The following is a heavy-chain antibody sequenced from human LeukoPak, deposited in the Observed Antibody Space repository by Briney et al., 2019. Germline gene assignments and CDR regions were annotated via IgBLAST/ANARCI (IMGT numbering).Heavy chain of an antibody. J-gene: IGHJ3*02. V-gene: IGHV5-51*01. CDR2: IFPGDSDT. CDR3: ARHIEPSYLLVGGGAFDI. Sequence: LGESLKISCKGSGYSFTSYWIGWVRQMPGKGLECMGIIFPGDSDTRYSPSFQGQVTISADRSISTAFLQWSSLKASDTAMYYCARHIEPSYLLVGGGAFDIWGQGTMVTVSS. CDR1: GYSFTSYW. D-gene: IGHD1-26*01.